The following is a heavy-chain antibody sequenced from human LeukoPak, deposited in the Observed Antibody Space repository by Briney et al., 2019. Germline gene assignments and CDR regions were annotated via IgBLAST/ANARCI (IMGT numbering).Heavy chain of an antibody. Sequence: SVKVSCKASGGTFSSYAISWVRQAPGQGLEWMGRIIPILGIANYAQKFQGRVTITADKSTSTAYMELSSLRSEDTAVYHCARDDYYDSSYPPPHPGGSDYWGQGTLVTVSS. CDR2: IIPILGIA. D-gene: IGHD3-22*01. CDR3: ARDDYYDSSYPPPHPGGSDY. CDR1: GGTFSSYA. V-gene: IGHV1-69*04. J-gene: IGHJ4*02.